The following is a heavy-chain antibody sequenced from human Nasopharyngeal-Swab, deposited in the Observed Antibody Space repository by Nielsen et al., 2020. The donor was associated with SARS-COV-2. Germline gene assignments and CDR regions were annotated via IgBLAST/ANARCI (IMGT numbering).Heavy chain of an antibody. J-gene: IGHJ3*02. CDR1: GFTFSSYG. Sequence: GESLKISCAASGFTFSSYGMHWVRQAPGKGLEWVAFIRYDGSNKYYADSVKGRFNISRDNSKNTLYLQMNSLRAEDTAVYYCAKDMTAKYCSSTSCQREDAFDIWGQGTMVTVSS. CDR2: IRYDGSNK. CDR3: AKDMTAKYCSSTSCQREDAFDI. D-gene: IGHD2-2*01. V-gene: IGHV3-30*02.